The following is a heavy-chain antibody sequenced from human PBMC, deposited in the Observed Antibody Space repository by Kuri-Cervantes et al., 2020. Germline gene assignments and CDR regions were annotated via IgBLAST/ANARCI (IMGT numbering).Heavy chain of an antibody. CDR3: ATNRCSSTSCYEYNWFDP. Sequence: SETLSLTCAVYGGSFSGYYWSWIRQPPGKGPEWIGNLYHSGIPYYNPSLKSRVTTSIDTSKNQFSLKLSSVTAADTAVYYCATNRCSSTSCYEYNWFDPWGQGTLVTVSS. D-gene: IGHD2-2*01. J-gene: IGHJ5*02. CDR2: LYHSGIP. V-gene: IGHV4-34*01. CDR1: GGSFSGYY.